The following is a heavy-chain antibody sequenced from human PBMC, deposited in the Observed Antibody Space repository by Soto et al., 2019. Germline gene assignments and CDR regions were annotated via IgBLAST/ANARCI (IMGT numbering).Heavy chain of an antibody. CDR3: ARGRNVLRYFDWLPASYYFDY. D-gene: IGHD3-9*01. CDR2: INHSGST. V-gene: IGHV4-34*01. J-gene: IGHJ4*02. CDR1: GGSFSGYY. Sequence: PSETLSLTCAVYGGSFSGYYWSWIRQPPGKGLEWIGEINHSGSTNYNPSLKSRVTISVDTSKNQFSLKLSSVTAADTAVYYCARGRNVLRYFDWLPASYYFDYWGQGTLVTVSS.